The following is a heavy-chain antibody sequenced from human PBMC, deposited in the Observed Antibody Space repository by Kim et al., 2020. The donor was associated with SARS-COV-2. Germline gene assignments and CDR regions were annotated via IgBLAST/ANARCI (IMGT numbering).Heavy chain of an antibody. V-gene: IGHV1-24*01. Sequence: ASVKVSCKVSGYTLTELSMHWVRQAPGKGLEWMGGFDPEDGETIYAQKFQGRVTMTEDTSTDTAYMELSSLRSEDTAVYYCATQGLNRYNWNYALDDAFDIWGQGTMVTVSS. CDR1: GYTLTELS. D-gene: IGHD1-7*01. CDR3: ATQGLNRYNWNYALDDAFDI. J-gene: IGHJ3*02. CDR2: FDPEDGET.